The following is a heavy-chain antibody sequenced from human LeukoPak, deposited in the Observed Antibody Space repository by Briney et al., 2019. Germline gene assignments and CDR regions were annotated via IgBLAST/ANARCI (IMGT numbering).Heavy chain of an antibody. Sequence: SETLSLTCAVYGGSFSGYYWSWIRQPPGKGLEWIGEINHSGSTNYNPFLKSRVTISVDTSKNQFSLRLSSVTAADTAVYYCAVFRAQSRHSSGWYTQSPPWGQGTLVTVSS. CDR1: GGSFSGYY. CDR2: INHSGST. CDR3: AVFRAQSRHSSGWYTQSPP. V-gene: IGHV4-34*01. D-gene: IGHD6-19*01. J-gene: IGHJ5*02.